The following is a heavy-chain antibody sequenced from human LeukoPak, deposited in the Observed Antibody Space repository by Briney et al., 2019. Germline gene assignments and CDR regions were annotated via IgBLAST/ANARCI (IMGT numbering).Heavy chain of an antibody. CDR3: ARGRYGDFPYDY. J-gene: IGHJ4*02. CDR1: GGSISSYY. Sequence: SETLSLICTVSGGSISSYYWSWIRQPPGKGLEWIGYIYYSGSTNYNPSLKSRVTISVDTSKNQFSLKLSSVTAADTAVYYCARGRYGDFPYDYWGQGTLVTVSS. CDR2: IYYSGST. D-gene: IGHD4-17*01. V-gene: IGHV4-59*01.